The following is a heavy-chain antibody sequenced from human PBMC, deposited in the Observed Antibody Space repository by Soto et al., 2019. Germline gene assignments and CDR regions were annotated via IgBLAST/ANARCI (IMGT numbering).Heavy chain of an antibody. J-gene: IGHJ4*02. D-gene: IGHD3-22*01. CDR2: ISWNSGSI. CDR1: GFTFDDYA. Sequence: GGSLRLSCTASGFTFDDYAMHWVRQAPGKGLEWVSGISWNSGSIGYADSVKGRFTISRDNAKNSLYLQMNSLRAEDTALYYCAKASYYYDSSGSLYYFDYWGQGTLVTVS. CDR3: AKASYYYDSSGSLYYFDY. V-gene: IGHV3-9*01.